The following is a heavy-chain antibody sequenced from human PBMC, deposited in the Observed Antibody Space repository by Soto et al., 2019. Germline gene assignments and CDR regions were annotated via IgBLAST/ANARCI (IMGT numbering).Heavy chain of an antibody. Sequence: EVQLLESGGGLVQPGGSLRLSCAASGFTFSSYAMSWVRQAPGKGLEWVSGISGSGGSTYYADSVKGRFTISRDNSKNTLYLQMNGLRVVDTAVYYCAKDKGSYCSGGSCSRDWGQGTLVTVSS. CDR1: GFTFSSYA. J-gene: IGHJ4*01. CDR2: ISGSGGST. D-gene: IGHD2-15*01. V-gene: IGHV3-23*01. CDR3: AKDKGSYCSGGSCSRD.